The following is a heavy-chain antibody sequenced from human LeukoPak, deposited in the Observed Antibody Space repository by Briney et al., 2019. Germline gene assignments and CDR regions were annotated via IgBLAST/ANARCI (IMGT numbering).Heavy chain of an antibody. D-gene: IGHD3-22*01. V-gene: IGHV1-69*01. CDR3: ARAPHYYDSSGSFDY. Sequence: SVKVSCKASGGTFSSNAISWVRQAPGQGLEWMGGIIPIFGTTNYAQKFQGRVTITADESTSTAYMELRSLRSDDTAVYYCARAPHYYDSSGSFDYWGQGTLVTVSS. CDR2: IIPIFGTT. J-gene: IGHJ4*02. CDR1: GGTFSSNA.